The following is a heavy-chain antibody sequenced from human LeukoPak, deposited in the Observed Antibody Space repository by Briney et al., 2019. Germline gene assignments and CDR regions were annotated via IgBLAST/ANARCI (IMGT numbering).Heavy chain of an antibody. Sequence: GASVKVSCKASGYTFTSYYMHWVRQAPGQGLEWMGIINPSGGSTSYAQKSQGRVTMTRDTSTSTVYMELSSLRSEDTAVYYCARVPNYYTGSPRYYFDYWGQGTLVTVSS. V-gene: IGHV1-46*01. CDR3: ARVPNYYTGSPRYYFDY. CDR2: INPSGGST. J-gene: IGHJ4*02. D-gene: IGHD1-26*01. CDR1: GYTFTSYY.